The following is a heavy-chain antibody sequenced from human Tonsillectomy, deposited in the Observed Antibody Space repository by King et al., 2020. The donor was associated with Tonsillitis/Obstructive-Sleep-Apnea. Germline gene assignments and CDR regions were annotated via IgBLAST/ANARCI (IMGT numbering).Heavy chain of an antibody. CDR1: GGSISSYY. V-gene: IGHV4-59*08. J-gene: IGHJ4*02. CDR2: IYYSGST. CDR3: TRHPPRLLRFLERSPARRHYFDY. Sequence: VQLQESGPGLVKPSETLSLTCTVSGGSISSYYWSWIRQPPGKGLEWIGYIYYSGSTNYNPSLKSRVTISVDTTKNQFSLKLSSLTAADPAVYYCTRHPPRLLRFLERSPARRHYFDYWGQGTLVTVSS. D-gene: IGHD3-3*01.